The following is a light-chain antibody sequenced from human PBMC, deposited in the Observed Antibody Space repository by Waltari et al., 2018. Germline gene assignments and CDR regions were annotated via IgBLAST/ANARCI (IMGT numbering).Light chain of an antibody. CDR2: GAS. CDR1: QSVSSSY. J-gene: IGKJ2*01. Sequence: EIVLTQSPGTLSLSPGERATLSCRASQSVSSSYLAWYQQKPGQAPRLRIYGASSRATGIPDRFSGSWSGTDFTLTISRLEPEDFAVYYCQQYGSSPYTFGQGTKLEIK. V-gene: IGKV3-20*01. CDR3: QQYGSSPYT.